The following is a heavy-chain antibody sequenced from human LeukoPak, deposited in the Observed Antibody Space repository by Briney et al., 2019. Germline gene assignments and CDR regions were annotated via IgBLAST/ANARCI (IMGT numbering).Heavy chain of an antibody. V-gene: IGHV4-59*01. D-gene: IGHD6-19*01. CDR1: GGSISSYY. CDR2: IYYSGST. J-gene: IGHJ4*02. CDR3: ARCRSSGWYSGCYFDY. Sequence: SETLSLTCTVSGGSISSYYWSWIRQPPGKGLEWIGYIYYSGSTNYNPSLKSRVTISVDTSKNQFSLKLSSVTAADTVVYYCARCRSSGWYSGCYFDYWGQGTLVTVSS.